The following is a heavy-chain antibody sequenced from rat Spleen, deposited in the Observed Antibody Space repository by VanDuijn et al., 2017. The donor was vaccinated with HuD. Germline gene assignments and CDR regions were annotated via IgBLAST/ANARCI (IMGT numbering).Heavy chain of an antibody. CDR3: ARHPSNYGWFAY. V-gene: IGHV5-19*01. D-gene: IGHD1-11*01. CDR1: GFTFSNYG. Sequence: EVQLVESGGGLVQPGRSLKLSCAASGFTFSNYGIHWIRQAPTKGLEWVASISPSGGSIYYRDSVKGRFTISRDNAKSTLYLQMDSLRSEDTATYYCARHPSNYGWFAYWGQGTLVTVSS. J-gene: IGHJ3*01. CDR2: ISPSGGSI.